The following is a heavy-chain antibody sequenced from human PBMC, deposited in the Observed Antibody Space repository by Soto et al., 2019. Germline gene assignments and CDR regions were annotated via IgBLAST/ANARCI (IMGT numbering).Heavy chain of an antibody. CDR2: IYYSGST. CDR3: ARQPATTYGSAGPPDV. Sequence: QLQLQESGPGLVKPSETLSLTCTVSGGSISRSSYYWGWIRQPPGKGLEWIGSIYYSGSTYYNPSLKSRVTISVDPSKNQFSLKLSSVTAADTAVYYCARQPATTYGSAGPPDVWGQGTTVTVSS. V-gene: IGHV4-39*01. J-gene: IGHJ6*02. D-gene: IGHD3-10*01. CDR1: GGSISRSSYY.